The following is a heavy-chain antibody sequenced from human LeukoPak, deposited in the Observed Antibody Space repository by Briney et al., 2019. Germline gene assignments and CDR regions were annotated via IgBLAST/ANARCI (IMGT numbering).Heavy chain of an antibody. Sequence: SEILSLTCAVYGGSFSGYYWSWIRQPPGKGLEWIGEINHSGSTNYNPSLKSRVTISVDTSKNQFSLKLSSVTAADTAVYYCARGTDYYDSSGYWSYFDYWGQGTLVTVSS. J-gene: IGHJ4*02. D-gene: IGHD3-22*01. CDR1: GGSFSGYY. CDR2: INHSGST. CDR3: ARGTDYYDSSGYWSYFDY. V-gene: IGHV4-34*01.